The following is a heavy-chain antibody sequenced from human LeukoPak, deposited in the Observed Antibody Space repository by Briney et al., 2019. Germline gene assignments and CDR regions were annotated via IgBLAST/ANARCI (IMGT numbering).Heavy chain of an antibody. V-gene: IGHV3-74*01. CDR2: TDRDGKTT. CDR1: RFTFSNYW. J-gene: IGHJ3*02. D-gene: IGHD6-19*01. CDR3: AAESSAWSAFDI. Sequence: GGSLRLSCAASRFTFSNYWMHWVRQGPGKGLVWVSQTDRDGKTTGYADSVKGRFTISRDNAKNTLYLQMNSLRAEDTAVYYCAAESSAWSAFDIWGQGTMVTVSA.